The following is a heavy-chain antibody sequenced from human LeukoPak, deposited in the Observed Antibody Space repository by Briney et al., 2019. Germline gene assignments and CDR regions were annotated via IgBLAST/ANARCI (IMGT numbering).Heavy chain of an antibody. Sequence: GGSLRLSCAASGFTFSSYWMSWVRQAPGKGLEWVANIKQDGSEKYYVDSVKGRFTISRDNSKNTLFLQMNSLRGEDTAIYYCAKVGDSWDFDYWGQGTLVTVSS. CDR3: AKVGDSWDFDY. CDR2: IKQDGSEK. V-gene: IGHV3-7*01. CDR1: GFTFSSYW. D-gene: IGHD6-13*01. J-gene: IGHJ4*02.